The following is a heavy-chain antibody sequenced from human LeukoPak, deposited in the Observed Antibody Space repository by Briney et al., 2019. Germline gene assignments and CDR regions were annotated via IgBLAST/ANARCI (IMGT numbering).Heavy chain of an antibody. D-gene: IGHD1-26*01. J-gene: IGHJ5*02. V-gene: IGHV3-73*01. CDR3: PRDRGTYNWLDP. CDR1: GFTLSDSA. CDR2: IDRPAKSYAT. Sequence: PGGSLKLSCAASGFTLSDSAIHWVRQASGKGLEWVGLIDRPAKSYATAYGASVGGRFTISRDDSKYTAYLQMDSLKTEDTALYYCPRDRGTYNWLDPWAQGTLVTVSS.